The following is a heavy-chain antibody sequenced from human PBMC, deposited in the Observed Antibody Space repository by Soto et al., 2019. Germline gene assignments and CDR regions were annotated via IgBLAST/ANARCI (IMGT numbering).Heavy chain of an antibody. CDR2: VSGSGVST. Sequence: GGSLRLSCAASGFTFSNYGMSWVRQAPGKGLEWVSSVSGSGVSTYYADSVKGRFTISRDNSKNTLYLQMNSLRAEDTAVYYCAKEFHMEVVVPDLFDYWGQGTLVTVSS. J-gene: IGHJ4*02. CDR3: AKEFHMEVVVPDLFDY. CDR1: GFTFSNYG. V-gene: IGHV3-23*01. D-gene: IGHD3-22*01.